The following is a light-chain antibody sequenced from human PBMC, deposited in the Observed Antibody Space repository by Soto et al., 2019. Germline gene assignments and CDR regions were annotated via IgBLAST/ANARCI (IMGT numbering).Light chain of an antibody. J-gene: IGKJ5*01. CDR3: QQRNNWPPSIT. CDR1: QIIGSH. V-gene: IGKV3-11*01. Sequence: EIVLTQSPATLSLSPGERATLSCSARQIIGSHLVWYQQQPGQAPRLLIHDASSRATGIPARFSGSGSGTDFTLTISSLEPEDFALYYCQQRNNWPPSITFGQGTRLEIK. CDR2: DAS.